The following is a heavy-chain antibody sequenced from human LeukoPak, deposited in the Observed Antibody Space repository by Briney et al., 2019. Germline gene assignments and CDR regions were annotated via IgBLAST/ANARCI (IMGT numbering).Heavy chain of an antibody. CDR2: VSYSGST. CDR3: ARKFGTGWFFDY. D-gene: IGHD6-19*01. Sequence: SETLSHXCTVSDGSISSYYWSWIRQPPGKVLEWIGYVSYSGSTNYDPSLKSRVTISVDTSKNQFSLKLSSVTAADTAVYYCARKFGTGWFFDYWGRGTLVTVSS. J-gene: IGHJ4*02. V-gene: IGHV4-59*01. CDR1: DGSISSYY.